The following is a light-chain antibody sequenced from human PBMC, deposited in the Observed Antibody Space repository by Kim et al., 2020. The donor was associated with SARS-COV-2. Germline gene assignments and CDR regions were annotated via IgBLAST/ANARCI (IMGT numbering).Light chain of an antibody. J-gene: IGLJ1*01. CDR2: EVS. CDR1: SGDVGGYDL. V-gene: IGLV2-14*03. CDR3: SSYTSTSGRV. Sequence: QSITISCSGTSGDVGGYDLVSWYQQQQGKAPKVMIYEVSHRPSGVSSRFSGSKSGDTASLTISGLQAEDEADYYCSSYTSTSGRVFGTGTKVTVL.